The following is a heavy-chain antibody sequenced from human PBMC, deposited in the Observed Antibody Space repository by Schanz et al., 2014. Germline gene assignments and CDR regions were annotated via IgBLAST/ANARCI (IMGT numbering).Heavy chain of an antibody. D-gene: IGHD6-13*01. CDR3: ARSGSSNWYFFDY. Sequence: QVQLVQSGAEVKKPGASVKVSCKASGYSFTPFPIHWVRQAPGQRLEWMGWINAGTGNTEYSQKFQGRVTITRDTLASTAYMEVSSLRSEDTAVYYCARSGSSNWYFFDYWGQGTLVTVSA. J-gene: IGHJ4*02. V-gene: IGHV1-3*01. CDR1: GYSFTPFP. CDR2: INAGTGNT.